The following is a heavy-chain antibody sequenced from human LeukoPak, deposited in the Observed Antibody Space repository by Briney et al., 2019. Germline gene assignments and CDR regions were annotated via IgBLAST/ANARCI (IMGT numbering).Heavy chain of an antibody. CDR2: IYYSGST. CDR3: ASWGATHHYFDY. J-gene: IGHJ4*02. Sequence: SETLSLTCTVSGGSISSSSYYWGWIRQPPGKGLEWIGSIYYSGSTCYNPSLKSRVTISVDTSKNQFSLKLSSVTAADTAVYYCASWGATHHYFDYWGQGTLVTISS. V-gene: IGHV4-39*01. CDR1: GGSISSSSYY. D-gene: IGHD1-26*01.